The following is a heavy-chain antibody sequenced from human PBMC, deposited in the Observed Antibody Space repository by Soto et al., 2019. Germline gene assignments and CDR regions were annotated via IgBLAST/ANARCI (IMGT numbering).Heavy chain of an antibody. CDR1: GFTFDDYT. CDR3: AKHGLRGAYDFWSGYPGV. Sequence: GSLRLSCAASGFTFDDYTMHWVRQAPGKGLEWVSLISWDGGSTYYADSVKGRFTISRDNSKNSLYLQMNSLRTEDTALYYCAKHGLRGAYDFWSGYPGVWGQGTLVTVSS. J-gene: IGHJ4*02. V-gene: IGHV3-43*01. D-gene: IGHD3-3*01. CDR2: ISWDGGST.